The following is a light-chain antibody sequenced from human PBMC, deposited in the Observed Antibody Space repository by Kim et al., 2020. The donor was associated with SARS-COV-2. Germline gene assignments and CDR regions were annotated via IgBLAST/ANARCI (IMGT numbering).Light chain of an antibody. CDR2: GAS. CDR1: ERVNNKY. V-gene: IGKV3-20*01. J-gene: IGKJ2*01. Sequence: STGERATLSCRASERVNNKYLAWYQQRPGQAPRLLIYGASSRATGIPDRFSGSGSGTDFTLTISRLEPEDFAVYYCQHYGDSPPYTFGQGTKLEI. CDR3: QHYGDSPPYT.